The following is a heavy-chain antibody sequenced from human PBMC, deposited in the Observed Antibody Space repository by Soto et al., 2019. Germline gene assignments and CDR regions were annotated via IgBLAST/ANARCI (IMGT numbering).Heavy chain of an antibody. CDR1: GGSMSSNY. V-gene: IGHV4-59*01. CDR2: VYYGGT. CDR3: VSYRGAFYFDH. Sequence: ASETLSLTCTVSGGSMSSNYWSWIRQSPGKGLEWIGFVYYGGTNYNPSFESRVTMSVDTPKNQFSLELNSVTAADTAVYYCVSYRGAFYFDHWGQEALVTVSS. D-gene: IGHD4-4*01. J-gene: IGHJ4*02.